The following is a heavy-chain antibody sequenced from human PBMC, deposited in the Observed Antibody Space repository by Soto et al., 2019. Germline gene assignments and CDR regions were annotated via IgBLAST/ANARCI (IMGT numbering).Heavy chain of an antibody. Sequence: PGGSLRLSCAASGFTCSDHYMSWIRQAPGKGLEWVSYISSSGSTIYYADSVKGRFTISKDTSKNQVVLTMTNMDPVDTATYYCARTVITMIVSDDAFDIWGQGTMVTVSS. V-gene: IGHV3-11*01. CDR3: ARTVITMIVSDDAFDI. J-gene: IGHJ3*02. CDR1: GFTCSDHY. CDR2: ISSSGSTI. D-gene: IGHD3-22*01.